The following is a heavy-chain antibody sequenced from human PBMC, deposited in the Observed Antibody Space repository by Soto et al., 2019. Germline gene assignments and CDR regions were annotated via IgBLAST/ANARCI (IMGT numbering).Heavy chain of an antibody. D-gene: IGHD5-18*01. Sequence: KTSETLSLTCSVSGGTINSGDYFWSWIRQPPGKGLEWIGSIFYTGSTYYSPSLKSRASMSMDTSKNLFSLRLRSLTAEDTAVYYCAKEVTPQCDYFDYWGQGTLVTVSS. CDR3: AKEVTPQCDYFDY. CDR1: GGTINSGDYF. CDR2: IFYTGST. V-gene: IGHV4-30-4*01. J-gene: IGHJ4*02.